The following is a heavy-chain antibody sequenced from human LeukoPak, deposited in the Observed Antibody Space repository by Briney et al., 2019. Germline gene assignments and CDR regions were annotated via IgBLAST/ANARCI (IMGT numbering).Heavy chain of an antibody. D-gene: IGHD3-3*01. Sequence: GGSLRLSCAASGFTFSSYAMSWVRQAPGKGLEWVSAISGSGGSTYYADSVKGRFTISRDNSKNTLYLQMNSLGAEDTAVYYCAKDQSVFWSGYYTADPDTFDYWGQGTLVTVSS. J-gene: IGHJ4*02. CDR3: AKDQSVFWSGYYTADPDTFDY. CDR2: ISGSGGST. CDR1: GFTFSSYA. V-gene: IGHV3-23*01.